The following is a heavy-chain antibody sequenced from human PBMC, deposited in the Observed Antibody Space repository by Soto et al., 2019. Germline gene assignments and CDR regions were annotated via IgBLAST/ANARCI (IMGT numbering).Heavy chain of an antibody. J-gene: IGHJ4*02. CDR2: IYYSGST. V-gene: IGHV4-31*03. CDR1: GASVTSRGNY. D-gene: IGHD3-22*01. CDR3: TRLAAGNSNRIITYFHLDY. Sequence: TLSLTCTVSGASVTSRGNYWSWVRQHPGRGMEWIGYIYYSGSTYYNPSLKSRVDISLDASKNQISLRLSSMTAADTAFYYCTRLAAGNSNRIITYFHLDYWGQGTQVTVSS.